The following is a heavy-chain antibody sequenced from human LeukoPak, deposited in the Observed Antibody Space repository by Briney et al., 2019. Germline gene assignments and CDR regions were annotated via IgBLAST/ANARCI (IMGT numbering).Heavy chain of an antibody. CDR1: GFTFSSYW. D-gene: IGHD2-2*01. CDR3: AREGIVVVPAATTFDY. J-gene: IGHJ4*02. CDR2: ISYDGSNK. V-gene: IGHV3-30-3*01. Sequence: GGSLRLSCAASGFTFSSYWMSWVRQAPGKGLEWVAVISYDGSNKYYADSVKGRFTISRDNSKNTLYLQMNSLRAEDTAVYYCAREGIVVVPAATTFDYWGQGTLVTVSS.